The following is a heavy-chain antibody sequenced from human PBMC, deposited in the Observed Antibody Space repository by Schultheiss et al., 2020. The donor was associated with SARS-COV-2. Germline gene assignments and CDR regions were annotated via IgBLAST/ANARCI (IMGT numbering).Heavy chain of an antibody. J-gene: IGHJ6*02. CDR1: GGSISSGNYY. Sequence: SETLSLTCAVSGGSISSGNYYWSWIRQAQGKGLEWIGYIYYSGSTYYSPSLKSRVTMSLDSSKNQLSLRLTSVTAADTAVYFCARGAGRQVLLEYHYYGMGVWGQGTTVTVSS. CDR2: IYYSGST. CDR3: ARGAGRQVLLEYHYYGMGV. V-gene: IGHV4-30-4*01. D-gene: IGHD3-3*01.